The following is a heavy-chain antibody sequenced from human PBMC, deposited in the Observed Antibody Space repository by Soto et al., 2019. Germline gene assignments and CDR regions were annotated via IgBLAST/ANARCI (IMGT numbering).Heavy chain of an antibody. J-gene: IGHJ3*02. CDR2: IYYSGST. D-gene: IGHD2-15*01. Sequence: GSLRLSCAASGFTFSSYSMNWVRQAPGKGLEWIGSIYYSGSTYYSPSLKSRVTISVDTSKNQFSLKLSSVTAADTAVYYFASPLGYCSGGSCYSSALDIWGQGTMVTVSS. CDR3: ASPLGYCSGGSCYSSALDI. CDR1: GFTFSSYSMN. V-gene: IGHV4-59*05.